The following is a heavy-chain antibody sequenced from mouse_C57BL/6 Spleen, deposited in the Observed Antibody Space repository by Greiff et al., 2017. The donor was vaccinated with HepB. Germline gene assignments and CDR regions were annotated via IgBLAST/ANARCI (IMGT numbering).Heavy chain of an antibody. CDR3: ARDPSYYYGSSPLAMDY. CDR1: GFTFSDYG. J-gene: IGHJ4*01. CDR2: ISSGSSTI. D-gene: IGHD1-1*01. V-gene: IGHV5-17*01. Sequence: DVQLVESGGGLVKPGGSLKLSCAASGFTFSDYGMHWVRQAPEKGLEWVAYISSGSSTIYYADTVKGRFTISRDNAKNTLFLQMTSLRSEDTAMYYCARDPSYYYGSSPLAMDYWGQGTSVTVSS.